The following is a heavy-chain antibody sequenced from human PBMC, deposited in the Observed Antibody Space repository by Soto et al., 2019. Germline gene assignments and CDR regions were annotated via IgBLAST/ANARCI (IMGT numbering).Heavy chain of an antibody. CDR2: ITSSGSNT. D-gene: IGHD6-13*01. V-gene: IGHV3-23*05. CDR3: ANDQGRVAAALDY. J-gene: IGHJ4*02. Sequence: PVGSLRLSCAASGFTFSGYGMSWVRQAPGKGLEWVSSITSSGSNTYYVDSVKGRFTISRDNSKNTLYLQMNSLTVEDTAVYYWANDQGRVAAALDYWGQETLVTVSS. CDR1: GFTFSGYG.